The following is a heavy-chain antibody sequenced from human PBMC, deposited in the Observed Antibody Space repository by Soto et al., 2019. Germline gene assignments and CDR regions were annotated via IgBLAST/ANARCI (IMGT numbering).Heavy chain of an antibody. CDR3: VRTIAVAGPDAFDM. J-gene: IGHJ3*02. CDR1: GYTFSSYA. CDR2: INPGNGNT. Sequence: ASVKVSCKASGYTFSSYAIHWVCQAPGQRLEWMGWINPGNGNTRYSQKFQGRVTISRDTSASTAYMEMNSLRVEDTAVYYCVRTIAVAGPDAFDMWGQGTMVTVSS. D-gene: IGHD6-19*01. V-gene: IGHV1-3*01.